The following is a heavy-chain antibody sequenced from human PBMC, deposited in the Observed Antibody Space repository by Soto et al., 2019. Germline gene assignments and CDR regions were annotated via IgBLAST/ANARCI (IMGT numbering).Heavy chain of an antibody. D-gene: IGHD4-17*01. CDR3: ASQPQYDDYFLFDY. J-gene: IGHJ4*02. Sequence: ASVKVSCKASGYTFTSYDINWVRQATGQGLEWMGWMNPNSGNTSYAQKFQGRVTMTRNTSISTAYMELNSLRSEDKAVYYCASQPQYDDYFLFDYWGKGTLVTVSS. CDR2: MNPNSGNT. CDR1: GYTFTSYD. V-gene: IGHV1-8*01.